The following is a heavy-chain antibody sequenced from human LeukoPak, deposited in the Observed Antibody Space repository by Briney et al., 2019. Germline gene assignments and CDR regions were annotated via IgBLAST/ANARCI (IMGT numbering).Heavy chain of an antibody. CDR1: GGSISSGSYY. CDR3: ARGGITMVRGVKPYAFDI. V-gene: IGHV4-61*02. D-gene: IGHD3-10*01. CDR2: IYTSGST. Sequence: SQTLSHTCTVSGGSISSGSYYWSWIRQPAGKGLEWIGRIYTSGSTNYNPSLKSRVTISVDTSKNQFSLKLSSVTAADTAVYYCARGGITMVRGVKPYAFDIWGQGTMVTVSS. J-gene: IGHJ3*02.